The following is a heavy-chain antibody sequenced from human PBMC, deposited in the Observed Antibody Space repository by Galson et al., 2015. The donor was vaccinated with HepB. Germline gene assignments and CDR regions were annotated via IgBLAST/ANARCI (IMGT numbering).Heavy chain of an antibody. V-gene: IGHV3-30-3*01. CDR1: GFTFSSYA. CDR3: ARDRVGFFVVGVLDY. D-gene: IGHD3-16*01. CDR2: ISYDGSNK. J-gene: IGHJ4*02. Sequence: SLRLSCAASGFTFSSYAMHWVRQAPGKGLEWVAVISYDGSNKYYADSVKGRFTISRDNSKNTLYLQMNSLRAEDTAVYYCARDRVGFFVVGVLDYWGQGTLVTVSS.